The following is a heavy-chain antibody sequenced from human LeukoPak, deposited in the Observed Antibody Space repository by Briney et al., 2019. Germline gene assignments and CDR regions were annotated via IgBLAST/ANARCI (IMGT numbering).Heavy chain of an antibody. V-gene: IGHV1-46*01. CDR3: ARDSMAAAGPEYYFDY. Sequence: ASVKVSFKASGYTFSSFYMHWVRQAPGQGLEWMGVINPSGGGSTYAQKFQGRVTMTRDTSTSAVYMELSSLRSEDTAVYYCARDSMAAAGPEYYFDYWGQGTLVTV. D-gene: IGHD6-13*01. CDR2: INPSGGGS. J-gene: IGHJ4*02. CDR1: GYTFSSFY.